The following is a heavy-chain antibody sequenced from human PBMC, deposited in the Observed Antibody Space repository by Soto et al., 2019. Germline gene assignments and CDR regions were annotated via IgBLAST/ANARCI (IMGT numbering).Heavy chain of an antibody. CDR1: VYSFANYW. Sequence: PGESLKIACKGSVYSFANYWITWVRQMPGKGLEWVGRIDPSDSYTTYSPSFHGHVTFSVDKSISTAYLHWSSLEASDTAMYYCAGRESAYCSGGTCSVLAYWGQGTQVTVSS. J-gene: IGHJ4*02. D-gene: IGHD2-15*01. CDR2: IDPSDSYT. V-gene: IGHV5-10-1*01. CDR3: AGRESAYCSGGTCSVLAY.